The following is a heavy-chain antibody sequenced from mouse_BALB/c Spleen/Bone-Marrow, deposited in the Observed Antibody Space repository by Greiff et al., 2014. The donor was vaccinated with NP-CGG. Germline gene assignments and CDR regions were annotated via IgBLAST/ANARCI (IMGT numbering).Heavy chain of an antibody. D-gene: IGHD1-1*01. Sequence: QVQLKESGPGLVAPSQSLSITCTVSGFSLTDYGVSWIRQPPGKGLEWLGVVWGGGITYYNSTLKSRLSITKDNSKSQVFLKMNSLQTDDAAMYYCAKNDTTVVVDYWGQGTTLTVSS. CDR3: AKNDTTVVVDY. J-gene: IGHJ2*01. CDR2: VWGGGIT. CDR1: GFSLTDYG. V-gene: IGHV2-6-5*01.